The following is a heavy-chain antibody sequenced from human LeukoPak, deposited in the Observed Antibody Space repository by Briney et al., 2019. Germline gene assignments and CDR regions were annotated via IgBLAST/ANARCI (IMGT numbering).Heavy chain of an antibody. V-gene: IGHV4-4*02. J-gene: IGHJ6*03. CDR1: GGSISSSNW. Sequence: SETLSLTCAVSGGSISSSNWWSWVRQPPGKGLEWIGEIYHSGSTNYNPSLKSRVTISVDKSKNQFSLKLSSVTASDTAVYYCASVNDYVAPLPRYMDVGGKGPAATVS. D-gene: IGHD3-16*01. CDR2: IYHSGST. CDR3: ASVNDYVAPLPRYMDV.